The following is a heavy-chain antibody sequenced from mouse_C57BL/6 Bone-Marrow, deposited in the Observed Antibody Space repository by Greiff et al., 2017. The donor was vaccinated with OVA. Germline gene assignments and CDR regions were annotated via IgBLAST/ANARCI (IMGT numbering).Heavy chain of an antibody. V-gene: IGHV5-2*01. CDR1: EYEFPSHD. CDR3: ARGATVVPPYYAMDY. CDR2: INSDGGST. D-gene: IGHD1-1*01. Sequence: EVHLVESGGGLVQPGESLKLSCESNEYEFPSHDMSWVRKTPEKGLELVAAINSDGGSTYYPDTMERRFIISRDNTKKTLYLQMSSLRSEDTALYYCARGATVVPPYYAMDYWGQGTSVTVSS. J-gene: IGHJ4*01.